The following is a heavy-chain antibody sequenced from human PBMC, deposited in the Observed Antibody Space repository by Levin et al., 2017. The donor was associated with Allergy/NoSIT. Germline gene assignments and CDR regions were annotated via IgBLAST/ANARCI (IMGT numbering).Heavy chain of an antibody. D-gene: IGHD4-17*01. Sequence: SGPTLVKPTQTLTLTCTFSGFSLSTSGVGVGWIRQPPGKALEWLALIYWDDDKRYSPSLKSRLTITKDTSKNQVVLTMTNMDPVDTATYYCAHSDYGDYFLSNWFDPWGQGTLVTVSS. J-gene: IGHJ5*02. V-gene: IGHV2-5*02. CDR3: AHSDYGDYFLSNWFDP. CDR2: IYWDDDK. CDR1: GFSLSTSGVG.